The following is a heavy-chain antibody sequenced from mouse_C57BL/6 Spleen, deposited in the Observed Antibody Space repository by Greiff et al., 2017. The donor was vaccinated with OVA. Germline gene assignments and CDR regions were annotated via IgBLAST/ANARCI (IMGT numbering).Heavy chain of an antibody. CDR2: INPNNGGT. J-gene: IGHJ4*01. V-gene: IGHV1-26*01. CDR3: YGSSDYAMDY. CDR1: GYTFTDYY. D-gene: IGHD1-1*01. Sequence: DVKLVESGPELVKPGASVKISCKASGYTFTDYYMNWVKQSHGKSLEWIGDINPNNGGTSYNQKFKGKATLTVDKSSSTAYMELRSLTSEDSAVYYCYGSSDYAMDYWGQGTSVTVSS.